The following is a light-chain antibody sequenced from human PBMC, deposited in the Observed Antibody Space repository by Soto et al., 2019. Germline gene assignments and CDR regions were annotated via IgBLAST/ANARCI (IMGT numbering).Light chain of an antibody. V-gene: IGKV1-13*02. CDR2: DAS. J-gene: IGKJ4*01. CDR1: QGISSA. CDR3: QQFNSYPLT. Sequence: AIQLTQSPSSLSASVGDRVTITCRATQGISSALAWYQQKPGKAPKLLIYDASSLQRGVPSRFRGSGSGTDFTLTISSLQPADFATYYCQQFNSYPLTFGGGTKVEIK.